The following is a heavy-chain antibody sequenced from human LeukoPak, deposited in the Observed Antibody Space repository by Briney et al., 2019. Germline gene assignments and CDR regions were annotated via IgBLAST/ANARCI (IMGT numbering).Heavy chain of an antibody. CDR2: IHYSGTT. D-gene: IGHD6-13*01. CDR1: GYSISSGYQ. V-gene: IGHV4-38-2*01. J-gene: IGHJ4*02. Sequence: SETLSLTCAVSGYSISSGYQWAWIRQPPGKGLEWLGSIHYSGTTYYKASLKSRVTISVDTSQNQFSLKLTSVTAADTAVYYCAGKGRSSSFDYWGQGTLITVSS. CDR3: AGKGRSSSFDY.